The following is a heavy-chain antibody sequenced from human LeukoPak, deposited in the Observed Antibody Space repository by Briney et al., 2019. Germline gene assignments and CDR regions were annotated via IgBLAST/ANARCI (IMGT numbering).Heavy chain of an antibody. D-gene: IGHD2-2*01. J-gene: IGHJ5*02. CDR3: ARGTSSTSERGNWFDP. V-gene: IGHV1-69*05. CDR1: GGTFSSYA. CDR2: IIPIFGTA. Sequence: SVKVSCKTSGGTFSSYAISWVRLAPGQGLGWMGGIIPIFGTANYAQKFQGRVTITTDESTSTAYMELNSLRSEDTAVYYCARGTSSTSERGNWFDPWGQGTLVTVSS.